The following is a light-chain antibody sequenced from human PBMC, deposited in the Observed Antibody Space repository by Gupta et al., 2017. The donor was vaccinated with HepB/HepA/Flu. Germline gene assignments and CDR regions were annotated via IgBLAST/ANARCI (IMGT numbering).Light chain of an antibody. Sequence: QPLPPQPPSASETPPPRVTISCSGSSSNTGSNYVHWYQQLPGTAPHPLIHSNNQRPSGGPDRFSGSKSGTSASLAISGLRSEDEADYYCAAWDDILSGQVFGGGTKLTVL. J-gene: IGLJ2*01. V-gene: IGLV1-47*01. CDR3: AAWDDILSGQV. CDR1: SSNTGSNY. CDR2: SNN.